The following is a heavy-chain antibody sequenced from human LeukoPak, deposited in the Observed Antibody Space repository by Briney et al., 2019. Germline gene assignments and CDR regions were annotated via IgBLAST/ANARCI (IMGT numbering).Heavy chain of an antibody. CDR2: TNQNGSER. CDR3: AAYDDYGLQF. V-gene: IGHV3-7*01. D-gene: IGHD4-17*01. Sequence: GGSLRLSCVASGFTFSNYWMSWVRQAPGKGLEWVANTNQNGSERYYVDSVEGRFTISRDNAKNSLYLQMNSLRVEDTAVYYCAAYDDYGLQFWGQGALVTVSS. J-gene: IGHJ4*02. CDR1: GFTFSNYW.